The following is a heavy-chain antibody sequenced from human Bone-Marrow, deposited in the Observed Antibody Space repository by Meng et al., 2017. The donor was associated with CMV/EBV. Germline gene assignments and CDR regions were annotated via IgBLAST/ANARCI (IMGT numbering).Heavy chain of an antibody. CDR3: ARDDSGGMDV. J-gene: IGHJ6*01. V-gene: IGHV1-69*05. CDR2: IIPIFGTA. D-gene: IGHD3-10*01. Sequence: SVKVSCKASGGTFSSYAISWVRQAPGQGLEWMGGIIPIFGTANYAQKFQGRVTMTRDTSTSTVYMELSSLRSEDTAVYYCARDDSGGMDVWGQGTTVTGSS. CDR1: GGTFSSYA.